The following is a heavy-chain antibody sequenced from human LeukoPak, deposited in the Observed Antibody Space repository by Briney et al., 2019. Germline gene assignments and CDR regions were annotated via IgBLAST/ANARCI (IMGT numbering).Heavy chain of an antibody. J-gene: IGHJ4*02. CDR1: GYTFASYH. V-gene: IGHV1-46*01. CDR2: INPSGGST. CDR3: ARVPPTRGGNSVESFDY. Sequence: GASVKVSCKASGYTFASYHMHWVRQAPGQGLEWMGIINPSGGSTSYAQKFQGRVTMTRDTSTSTVYMELSSLRSEDTAVYYCARVPPTRGGNSVESFDYWGQGTLVTVSS. D-gene: IGHD4-23*01.